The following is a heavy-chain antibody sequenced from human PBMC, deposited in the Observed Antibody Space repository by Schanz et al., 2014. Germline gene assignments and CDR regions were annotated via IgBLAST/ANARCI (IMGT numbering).Heavy chain of an antibody. D-gene: IGHD2-8*02. Sequence: VQLLESGGTVVQPGGSLRVSCAASGFVFRTFAMYWVRQAPGKGLEWVAVISYDGNNEDYADSVKGRFSISRDNSQNTLYLQMDSLRPEDTAVYFCAKDTGYCHGGACYCFEYWGLGILVTVSS. CDR1: GFVFRTFA. V-gene: IGHV3-30*18. CDR2: ISYDGNNE. CDR3: AKDTGYCHGGACYCFEY. J-gene: IGHJ4*02.